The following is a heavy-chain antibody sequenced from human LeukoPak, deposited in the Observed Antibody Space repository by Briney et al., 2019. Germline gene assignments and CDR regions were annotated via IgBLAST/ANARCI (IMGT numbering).Heavy chain of an antibody. V-gene: IGHV7-4-1*02. CDR3: ARVIDCSGGSCPFAFDI. CDR2: INTNTGNP. J-gene: IGHJ3*02. D-gene: IGHD2-15*01. CDR1: GYTFTSYA. Sequence: GASVKVSCKASGYTFTSYAMNWVRQAPGQGLEWMGWINTNTGNPTYAQGFTGRFVFSLDTSVSTAYLQISSLKAEDTAVYYCARVIDCSGGSCPFAFDIWGQGTMVTVSS.